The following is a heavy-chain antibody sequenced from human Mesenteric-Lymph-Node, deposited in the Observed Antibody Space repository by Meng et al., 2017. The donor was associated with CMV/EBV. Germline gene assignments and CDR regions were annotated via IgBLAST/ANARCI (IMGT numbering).Heavy chain of an antibody. CDR1: GGTFNSYS. V-gene: IGHV1-69*10. CDR2: IIPVLGSA. Sequence: SVKVSCKSSGGTFNSYSINWVRQDPGVGREWMGGIIPVLGSATFAQRFQARVTITADKSTSTVYMELSGLTSDDTAVYYCARDISMTTIGRGCWFDPWGQGTLVTVSS. J-gene: IGHJ5*02. D-gene: IGHD4-11*01. CDR3: ARDISMTTIGRGCWFDP.